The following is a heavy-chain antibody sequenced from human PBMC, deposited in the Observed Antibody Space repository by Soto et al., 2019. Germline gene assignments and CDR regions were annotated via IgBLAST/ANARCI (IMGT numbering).Heavy chain of an antibody. CDR2: IYYSGST. J-gene: IGHJ6*02. CDR3: ARDFTSSHYYYYYGMDV. CDR1: GGSISSGDYY. D-gene: IGHD6-13*01. Sequence: QVQLQESGPGLVKPSQTLSLTCTVSGGSISSGDYYWSWIRQPPGKGLEWIGYIYYSGSTYYNPSLKSRVTISVDTSKNQFSLKLSSVTAADTAVYYCARDFTSSHYYYYYGMDVWGQGTTVTVSS. V-gene: IGHV4-30-4*01.